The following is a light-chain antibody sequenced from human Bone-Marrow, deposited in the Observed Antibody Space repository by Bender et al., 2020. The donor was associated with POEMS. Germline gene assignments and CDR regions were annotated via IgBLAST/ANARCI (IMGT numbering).Light chain of an antibody. Sequence: QSVLTQPPSASGTPGQRVTISCSGSSSNIGTNPVNWYQQLPGTAPKLLIFRDTRRPSGVPDRFSGSKSGTSASLAISGVQSEDEADYYCAAWEDSLNGWVFGGGTKLTVL. V-gene: IGLV1-44*01. J-gene: IGLJ3*02. CDR2: RDT. CDR3: AAWEDSLNGWV. CDR1: SSNIGTNP.